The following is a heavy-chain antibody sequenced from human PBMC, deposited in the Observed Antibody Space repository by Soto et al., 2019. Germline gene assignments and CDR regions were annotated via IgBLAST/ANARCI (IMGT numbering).Heavy chain of an antibody. CDR2: INPNSGGT. J-gene: IGHJ4*02. CDR3: ARDRGYSYVFDY. D-gene: IGHD5-18*01. Sequence: ASVKVSCKASGYTFTGYYMHWVRQAPGQGLEWMGWINPNSGGTNYAQKFQGRVTMTRDTSISTAYMELSRLRSDDTAVYYCARDRGYSYVFDYWGQGTLVTVSS. V-gene: IGHV1-2*02. CDR1: GYTFTGYY.